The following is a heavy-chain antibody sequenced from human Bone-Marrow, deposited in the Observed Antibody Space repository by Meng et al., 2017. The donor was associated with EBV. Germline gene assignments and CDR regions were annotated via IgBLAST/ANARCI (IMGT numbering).Heavy chain of an antibody. CDR3: ASESGRGYTPDY. Sequence: QVQLVRVGAEVKKPGSSGQVSCKPSGGTFSSDAISWVRQAPGQGLEWMGGLIPMLGAPNYAQKFQDRVTIIADKSTSIHYMELSSLRSDDTAVYYCASESGRGYTPDYWGRGTLVTVSS. CDR1: GGTFSSDA. D-gene: IGHD3-10*01. J-gene: IGHJ4*02. V-gene: IGHV1-69*06. CDR2: LIPMLGAP.